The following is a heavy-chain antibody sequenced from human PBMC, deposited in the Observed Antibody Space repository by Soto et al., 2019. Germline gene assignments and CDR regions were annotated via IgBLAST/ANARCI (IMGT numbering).Heavy chain of an antibody. CDR1: GGTFSSYA. V-gene: IGHV1-69*13. CDR3: ATVKEYYYGMDV. J-gene: IGHJ6*02. CDR2: IIPIFGTA. Sequence: SVKVSCKASGGTFSSYAISWVRQAPGQGLEWMGGIIPIFGTANYAQKFQGRVTITADESTSTAYMELSNLRSEDTAVYYCATVKEYYYGMDVWGQGTTVTVSS.